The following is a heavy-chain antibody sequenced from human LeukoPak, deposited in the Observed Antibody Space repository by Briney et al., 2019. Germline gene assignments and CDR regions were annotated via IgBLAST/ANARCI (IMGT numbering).Heavy chain of an antibody. CDR1: GFTFSIYT. CDR3: AKAKGGL. Sequence: PGGSLRLSCVASGFTFSIYTMTWFRQAPEKGLEWVSSISGSGDATYFAGSVRGRFTLSRDNSRNTLFLQMDSLRVDDTAVYYCAKAKGGLWGQGTLVTVSS. J-gene: IGHJ4*02. D-gene: IGHD2-15*01. CDR2: ISGSGDAT. V-gene: IGHV3-23*01.